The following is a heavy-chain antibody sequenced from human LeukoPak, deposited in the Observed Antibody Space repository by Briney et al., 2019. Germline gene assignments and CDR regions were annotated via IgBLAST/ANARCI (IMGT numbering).Heavy chain of an antibody. CDR2: INSDGSST. CDR3: ARSLGSSGYQDY. J-gene: IGHJ4*02. D-gene: IGHD3-22*01. CDR1: GFTFSSYW. Sequence: GGSLRLSCAASGFTFSSYWMHWVRQAPGKGVVWVSRINSDGSSTSYADSVKGRFTISRDNAKNTVYLQMNSLRAEDTAVYYCARSLGSSGYQDYWGQGTLVTVSS. V-gene: IGHV3-74*01.